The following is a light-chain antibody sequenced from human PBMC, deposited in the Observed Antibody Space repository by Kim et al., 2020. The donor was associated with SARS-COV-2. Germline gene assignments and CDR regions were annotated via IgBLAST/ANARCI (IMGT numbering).Light chain of an antibody. V-gene: IGLV10-54*01. CDR2: TNN. Sequence: QAGLTQPPSVSKDLRQTATLTCTGNSNNVGNQGASWLQQHQGHPPKLVSYTNNNRPSGISERLSASRSGNTASLTITGLQPEDEADYYCSAWDSSLSSVVFGGGTQLTVL. CDR1: SNNVGNQG. J-gene: IGLJ2*01. CDR3: SAWDSSLSSVV.